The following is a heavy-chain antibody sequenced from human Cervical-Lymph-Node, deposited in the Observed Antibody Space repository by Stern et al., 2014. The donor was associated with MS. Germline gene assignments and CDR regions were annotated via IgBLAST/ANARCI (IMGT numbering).Heavy chain of an antibody. CDR1: GYTFTSYG. CDR3: ARDRIQLWLHYYFDY. CDR2: ISAYNGDT. J-gene: IGHJ4*02. Sequence: QVQLVQSGAEVKKPGASVKVSCKASGYTFTSYGISWVRQAPGQGLEWMGWISAYNGDTNYAQKLQGRVTMTTDTSTSTAYMELRSLRSDDTAVYYCARDRIQLWLHYYFDYWGQGTLVTVSS. D-gene: IGHD5-18*01. V-gene: IGHV1-18*01.